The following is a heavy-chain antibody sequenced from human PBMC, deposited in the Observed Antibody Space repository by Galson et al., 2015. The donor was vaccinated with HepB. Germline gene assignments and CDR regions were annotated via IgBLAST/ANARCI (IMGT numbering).Heavy chain of an antibody. CDR1: GFTFSSYA. V-gene: IGHV3-23*01. D-gene: IGHD3-22*01. CDR3: AKTYYYDSSGYYYDRSTFDY. CDR2: ISGSGGST. Sequence: SLRLSCAASGFTFSSYAMSWVRQAPGKGLEWVSAISGSGGSTYYADSVKGRSTISRDNSKNTLYLQMNSLRAEDTAVYYCAKTYYYDSSGYYYDRSTFDYWGQGTLVTVSS. J-gene: IGHJ4*02.